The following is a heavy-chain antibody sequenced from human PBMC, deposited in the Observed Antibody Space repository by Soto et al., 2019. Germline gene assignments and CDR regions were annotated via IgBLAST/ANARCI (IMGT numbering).Heavy chain of an antibody. Sequence: QVQLVQSGAEVKKPGASVKDAFKASGYTFTSYAMHWVRQAPGQRLEWMGWINAGNGNTKYSQKFQGRDTITRDTTASTAYMELSSLRSENTAVYYWAGEEDYDFWSDNGFDPWGQGTLVTVSS. CDR3: AGEEDYDFWSDNGFDP. V-gene: IGHV1-3*01. CDR1: GYTFTSYA. J-gene: IGHJ5*02. D-gene: IGHD3-3*01. CDR2: INAGNGNT.